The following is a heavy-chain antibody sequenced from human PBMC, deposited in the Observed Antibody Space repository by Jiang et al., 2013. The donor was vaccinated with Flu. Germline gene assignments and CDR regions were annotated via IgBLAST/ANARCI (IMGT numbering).Heavy chain of an antibody. CDR2: IYWNDDK. D-gene: IGHD4-11*01. V-gene: IGHV2-5*01. CDR3: AHSGTVTTKVDP. Sequence: KPTQTLTLTCTFSGFSLSTSGVGVGWIRQPPGKALEWLALIYWNDDKRYRPSLKSRLTITKDTSKNQVVLTMTNMDPVDTATYYCAHSGTVTTKVDPWGQGTLVTVSS. CDR1: GFSLSTSGVG. J-gene: IGHJ5*02.